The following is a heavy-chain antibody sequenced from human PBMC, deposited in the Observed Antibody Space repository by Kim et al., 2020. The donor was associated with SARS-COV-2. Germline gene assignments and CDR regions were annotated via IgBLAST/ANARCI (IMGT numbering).Heavy chain of an antibody. Sequence: GGSLRLSCAASGFTFSSYSMNWVRQAPGKGLEWVSSISSSSSYIYYADSVKGRFTISRDNAKNSLYLQMNSLRAEDTAVYYCARVYYDILTGYSSGREDYYYGMDVWGQGATVTVSS. CDR1: GFTFSSYS. CDR3: ARVYYDILTGYSSGREDYYYGMDV. J-gene: IGHJ6*02. V-gene: IGHV3-21*01. D-gene: IGHD3-9*01. CDR2: ISSSSSYI.